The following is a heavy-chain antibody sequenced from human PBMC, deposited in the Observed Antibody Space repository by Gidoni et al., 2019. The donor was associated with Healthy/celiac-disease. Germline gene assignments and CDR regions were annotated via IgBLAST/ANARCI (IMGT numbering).Heavy chain of an antibody. CDR2: ISSNGGST. Sequence: EVQLVESGGGLVQPGGSLRLSCAASGFTFSSYAMHWVRQAPGKGLEYVSAISSNGGSTYYANSVKGRFTISRDNSKNTLYLQMGSLRAEDMAVYYCARPACSSTSCYLEDWYFDLWGRGTLVTVSS. V-gene: IGHV3-64*01. D-gene: IGHD2-2*01. CDR3: ARPACSSTSCYLEDWYFDL. CDR1: GFTFSSYA. J-gene: IGHJ2*01.